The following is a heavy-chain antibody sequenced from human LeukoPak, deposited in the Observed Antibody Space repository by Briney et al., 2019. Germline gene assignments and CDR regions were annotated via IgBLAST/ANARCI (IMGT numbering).Heavy chain of an antibody. V-gene: IGHV3-23*01. D-gene: IGHD3-22*01. CDR3: LKDYYYDSSALTLDY. CDR1: GFTFSSYA. Sequence: GGSLRLSCAAYGFTFSSYAMSWVRQAPGKGLEWVSAIRGSGGFTYDADSVKGRFTISRDNSKNTLYLQMNSLRAEVTALYYVLKDYYYDSSALTLDYWGQGTLVTVSS. J-gene: IGHJ4*02. CDR2: IRGSGGFT.